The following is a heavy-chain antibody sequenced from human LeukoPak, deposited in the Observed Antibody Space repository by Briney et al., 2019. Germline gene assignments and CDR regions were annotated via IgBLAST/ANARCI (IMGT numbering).Heavy chain of an antibody. J-gene: IGHJ4*02. V-gene: IGHV5-51*01. CDR2: IYPGDSDT. CDR1: GYSFRDYW. Sequence: GESLKISCKGFGYSFRDYWIGWVRQMPGKGLEWMGIIYPGDSDTRYSPSFQGQVTISADKSISTAYLQWSSLKASDTAMYYCARLEGANSYYFDYWGQGTLVTVSS. D-gene: IGHD1-26*01. CDR3: ARLEGANSYYFDY.